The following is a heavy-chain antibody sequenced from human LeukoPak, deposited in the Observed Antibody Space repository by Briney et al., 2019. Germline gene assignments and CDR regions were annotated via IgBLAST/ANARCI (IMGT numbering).Heavy chain of an antibody. Sequence: PGGSLRLSCAASGLTACSTYMSGVRDTPRRGLECGSVIYSGGSTYYADSVKGSFTISRDNSQNTLYLQKSSVRAEDTAVYYCARGFGSGREYYFDYWGQGTLVTVSS. CDR2: IYSGGST. J-gene: IGHJ4*02. D-gene: IGHD3-10*01. CDR1: GLTACSTY. V-gene: IGHV3-66*01. CDR3: ARGFGSGREYYFDY.